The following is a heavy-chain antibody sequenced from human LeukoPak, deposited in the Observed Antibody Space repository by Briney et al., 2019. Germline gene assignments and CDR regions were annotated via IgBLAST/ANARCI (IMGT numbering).Heavy chain of an antibody. CDR3: VRDGAHWDLDY. V-gene: IGHV3-30*02. Sequence: GGSLRLSCAASGFSFSTSGMHWIRQAPGKGLEWVAFIQSDGGNEYYADSVKGRFTISRDNSKDTVHLQMNSLRAEDTAMYYCVRDGAHWDLDYWGQGTLVTVSS. D-gene: IGHD7-27*01. CDR1: GFSFSTSG. J-gene: IGHJ4*02. CDR2: IQSDGGNE.